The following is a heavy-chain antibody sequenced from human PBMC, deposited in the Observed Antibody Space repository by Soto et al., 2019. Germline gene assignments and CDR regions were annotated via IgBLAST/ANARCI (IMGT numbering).Heavy chain of an antibody. Sequence: ASVKVSCKASGYTFTSYGISWVRQAPGQGLEWMGWISAYNGNTNYAQKLQGRVTMTTDTSTSTAYMELRSLRSDDTAVYYCARSYSRRYHHHYYYGMDVWGQGTTVTVSS. CDR2: ISAYNGNT. CDR3: ARSYSRRYHHHYYYGMDV. D-gene: IGHD1-26*01. J-gene: IGHJ6*02. CDR1: GYTFTSYG. V-gene: IGHV1-18*01.